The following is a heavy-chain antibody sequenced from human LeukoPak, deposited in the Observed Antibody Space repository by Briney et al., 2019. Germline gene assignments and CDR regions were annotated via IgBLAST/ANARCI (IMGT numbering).Heavy chain of an antibody. CDR1: GYTFTAYY. CDR3: ARHYDFWSGSEPLYYFDY. J-gene: IGHJ4*02. Sequence: ASVKVSCEASGYTFTAYYVHWVRQAPGQGLEWMGWINPNTGGTNYAQKLQGRVTMTTDTSTSTAYMELRSLRSDDTAVYYCARHYDFWSGSEPLYYFDYWGQGTLVTVSS. V-gene: IGHV1-2*02. D-gene: IGHD3-3*01. CDR2: INPNTGGT.